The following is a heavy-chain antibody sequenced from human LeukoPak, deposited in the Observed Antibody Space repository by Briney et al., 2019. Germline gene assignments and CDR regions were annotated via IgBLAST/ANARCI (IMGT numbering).Heavy chain of an antibody. CDR2: INHSGST. Sequence: SETLSLTCAVSGYSISSGYYWGWIRQPPGKGLEWIGSINHSGSTYYNPSLKSRVTISVDTSKNQFSLKLSSVTAADTAVYYCARHVYDFWSGYPFDYWGQGTLVTVSS. D-gene: IGHD3-3*01. J-gene: IGHJ4*02. CDR3: ARHVYDFWSGYPFDY. V-gene: IGHV4-38-2*01. CDR1: GYSISSGYY.